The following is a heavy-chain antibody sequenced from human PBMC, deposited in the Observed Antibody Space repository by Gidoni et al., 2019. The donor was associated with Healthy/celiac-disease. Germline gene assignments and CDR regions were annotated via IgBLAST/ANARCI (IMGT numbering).Heavy chain of an antibody. J-gene: IGHJ4*02. CDR2: ISSSSSYI. D-gene: IGHD5-18*01. CDR1: GFTFSSYS. Sequence: EVQLVESGGGLVKPGGSLRLSCAASGFTFSSYSMNWVRQAPGKGLEWVSSISSSSSYIYYADSVKGRFTISRDNAKNSLYLQMNSLRAEDTAVYYCARDPHPNSYGYNYWGQGTLVTVSS. CDR3: ARDPHPNSYGYNY. V-gene: IGHV3-21*01.